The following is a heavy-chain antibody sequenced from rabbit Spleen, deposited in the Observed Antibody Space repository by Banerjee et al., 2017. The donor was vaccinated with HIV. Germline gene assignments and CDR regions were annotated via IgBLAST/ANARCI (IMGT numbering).Heavy chain of an antibody. CDR3: AKDSSLSYLMDL. Sequence: QSLEESGGDLVKPGASLTLTCTASGFTLSSYLIYWVRQAPGKGLEWIACIYNGDGSTYYASWAKGRFTISKTSSTTVTLQMTSLTAADTATYFCAKDSSLSYLMDLWGPGTLVTVS. CDR2: IYNGDGST. J-gene: IGHJ6*01. D-gene: IGHD8-1*01. V-gene: IGHV1S40*01. CDR1: GFTLSSYL.